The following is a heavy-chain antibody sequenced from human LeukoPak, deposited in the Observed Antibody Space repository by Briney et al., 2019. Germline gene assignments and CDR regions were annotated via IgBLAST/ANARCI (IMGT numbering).Heavy chain of an antibody. J-gene: IGHJ4*02. CDR3: ARGRRLSIAGATYYFDY. CDR1: GGSFSGYY. Sequence: SETLSLTCAVYGGSFSGYYWSWIRQPPGKGLEWIGEINHSGSTNYNPSLKSRVTISVDTSKNQFSLKLSSVTAADTAVYYCARGRRLSIAGATYYFDYWGQGTLVTVSS. D-gene: IGHD1-26*01. CDR2: INHSGST. V-gene: IGHV4-34*01.